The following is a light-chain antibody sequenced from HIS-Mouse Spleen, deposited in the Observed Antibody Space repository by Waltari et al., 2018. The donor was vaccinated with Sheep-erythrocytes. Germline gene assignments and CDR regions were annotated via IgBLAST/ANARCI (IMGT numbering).Light chain of an antibody. V-gene: IGLV3-1*01. CDR1: KLGDKY. CDR3: QVWDSSSDPVV. CDR2: QDS. Sequence: SYELTQPPSVSVSPGQTASITCSGDKLGDKYACWYQQKPGQSPVLVIYQDSKRPSGITERFSGSNSGNTATLTISGTQAMDEADYYCQVWDSSSDPVVFGGGTKLTVL. J-gene: IGLJ2*01.